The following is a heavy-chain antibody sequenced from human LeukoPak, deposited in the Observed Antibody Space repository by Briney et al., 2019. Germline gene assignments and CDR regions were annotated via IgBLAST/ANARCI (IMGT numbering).Heavy chain of an antibody. CDR1: GFSFSIYF. CDR3: AGGGDFDY. V-gene: IGHV3-21*01. J-gene: IGHJ4*02. Sequence: PGGPLRLSCAASGFSFSIYFMNWVRQAPGKGLEWVSSISRTSEYIHYADSVRGRFAISRDNAKNSVYLQMNSLRAEDTAVYSCAGGGDFDYWGQGILVTVSA. CDR2: ISRTSEYI. D-gene: IGHD3-16*01.